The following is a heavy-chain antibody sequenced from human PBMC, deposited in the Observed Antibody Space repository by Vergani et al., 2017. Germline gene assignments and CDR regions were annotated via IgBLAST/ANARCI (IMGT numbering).Heavy chain of an antibody. CDR1: GFTFSSYA. D-gene: IGHD1-26*01. V-gene: IGHV3-30-3*01. CDR2: ISYDGSNK. Sequence: QVQLVESGGGVVQPGRSLRLSCAASGFTFSSYAMHWVRQVPGKGLEWVAVISYDGSNKYYADSVKGRFTISRDNSKNTRYLQMNILRAEDTAVYYCARDKRYSESYSDYWGQGTLVTVSS. CDR3: ARDKRYSESYSDY. J-gene: IGHJ4*02.